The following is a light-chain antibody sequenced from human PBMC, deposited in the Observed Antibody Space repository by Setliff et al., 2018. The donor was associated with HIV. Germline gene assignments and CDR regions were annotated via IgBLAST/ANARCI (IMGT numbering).Light chain of an antibody. CDR1: SSDFCGYDY. CDR3: CSYTSSTTLV. Sequence: QSALTQPASVSGSPGQSITISCTGTSSDFCGYDYVSLYQQHPGKVPKLMLYEVGNRPSGVSNRFSGSKSGNTASLTISGLQAEDEADYYCCSYTSSTTLVFGTGTKVTVL. J-gene: IGLJ1*01. CDR2: EVG. V-gene: IGLV2-14*01.